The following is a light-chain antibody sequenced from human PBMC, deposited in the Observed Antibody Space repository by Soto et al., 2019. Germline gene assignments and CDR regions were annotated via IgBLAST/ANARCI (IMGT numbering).Light chain of an antibody. Sequence: QSVLTQPASVSGSPGQSITISCTGTSSDVGGYNYVSWYQQHPGKAPKLMIYDVSNRPSGISNRFSGSKFGNTASLTISGLQAEDEADYYCSSYTSSSTYVFGTGTKLTVL. CDR2: DVS. CDR1: SSDVGGYNY. CDR3: SSYTSSSTYV. J-gene: IGLJ1*01. V-gene: IGLV2-14*01.